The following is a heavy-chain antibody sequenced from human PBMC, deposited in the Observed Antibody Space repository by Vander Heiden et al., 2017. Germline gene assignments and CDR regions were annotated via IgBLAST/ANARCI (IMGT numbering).Heavy chain of an antibody. CDR1: GDTFRSNA. D-gene: IGHD2-8*01. J-gene: IGHJ6*02. CDR3: ARAFCNAGVCHVTLGRSSDFYYAMDV. V-gene: IGHV1-69*10. Sequence: QVQLVQSGADVKTPGSSVKVSCNASGDTFRSNAVRWGRQAPGPSREWMGGVMPLLGITQYAQKFQGRLSIIADKSASTVSMELSSLRSEDTAVYYCARAFCNAGVCHVTLGRSSDFYYAMDVWGQGTTVTVSS. CDR2: VMPLLGIT.